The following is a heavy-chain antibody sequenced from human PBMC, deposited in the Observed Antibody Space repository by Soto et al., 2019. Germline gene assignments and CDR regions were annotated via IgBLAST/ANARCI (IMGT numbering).Heavy chain of an antibody. CDR1: GYTLTELS. V-gene: IGHV1-24*01. J-gene: IGHJ2*01. CDR2: FDPEDGET. D-gene: IGHD1-7*01. CDR3: ATSELELRRLPSQKGEYWYFDL. Sequence: QVQLVQSGAEVKKPGASVKVSCKVSGYTLTELSMHWVRQAPGKGLEWMGGFDPEDGETIYAQKFQGRVTMTEDTSTDTAYMELSSLRSEDTAVYYCATSELELRRLPSQKGEYWYFDLWGRGTLVTVSS.